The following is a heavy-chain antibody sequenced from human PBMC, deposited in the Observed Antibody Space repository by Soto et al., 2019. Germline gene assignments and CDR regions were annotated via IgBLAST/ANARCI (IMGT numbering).Heavy chain of an antibody. CDR1: GDSVNSRGYY. J-gene: IGHJ4*02. D-gene: IGHD1-1*01. Sequence: SETLSLTCTVAGDSVNSRGYYRSSIRQSPGNVLEWMRFIYYSVSKNDNPSIMLRVTITLATWNSQISLSLTSVTAADTAVYYCARDLSRRSPTGFGYWGQVIPVTVSS. CDR2: IYYSVSK. CDR3: ARDLSRRSPTGFGY. V-gene: IGHV4-61*08.